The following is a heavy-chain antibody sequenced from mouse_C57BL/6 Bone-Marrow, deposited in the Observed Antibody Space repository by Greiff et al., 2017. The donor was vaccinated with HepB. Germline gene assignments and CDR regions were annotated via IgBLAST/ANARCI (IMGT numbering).Heavy chain of an antibody. CDR2: ISYSGST. CDR3: ARSGPYYGSSFYYFDY. V-gene: IGHV3-8*01. J-gene: IGHJ2*01. CDR1: GYSITSDY. Sequence: VQLQQSGPGLAKPSQTLSLTCSVTGYSITSDYWNWIRKFPGNKLEYMGYISYSGSTYYNPSLKSRISITRDTSKNQYYLQLNSVTTEDTATYYCARSGPYYGSSFYYFDYWGQGTTLTVSS. D-gene: IGHD1-1*01.